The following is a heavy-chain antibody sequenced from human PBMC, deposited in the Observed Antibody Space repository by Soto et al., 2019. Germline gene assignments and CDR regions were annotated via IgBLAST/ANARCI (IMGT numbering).Heavy chain of an antibody. D-gene: IGHD3-16*01. Sequence: SVKVSCKISGYTLTELSMHWVRQAPGKGLEWMGGFDPEDGETIYAQKFQGRVTMTEDTSTDTAYMELSSLRSEDTAVYYCATLGGVYGQSGDAFDIWGQGTMVTVSS. CDR3: ATLGGVYGQSGDAFDI. J-gene: IGHJ3*02. CDR2: FDPEDGET. V-gene: IGHV1-24*01. CDR1: GYTLTELS.